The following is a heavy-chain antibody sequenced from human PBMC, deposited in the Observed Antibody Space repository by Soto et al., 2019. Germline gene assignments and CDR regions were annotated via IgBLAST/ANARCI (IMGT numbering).Heavy chain of an antibody. V-gene: IGHV1-46*03. CDR2: INPSGGST. D-gene: IGHD4-4*01. Sequence: GASVKVSCKASGYTFTSYYMHWVRQAPGQGLEWMGIINPSGGSTSYAQKFQGRVTMTRDTSTSTVYMELSSLRSEDTAVYYCASPSQSNYVKGPYYYGMDVWGQGTTVTVSS. CDR3: ASPSQSNYVKGPYYYGMDV. CDR1: GYTFTSYY. J-gene: IGHJ6*02.